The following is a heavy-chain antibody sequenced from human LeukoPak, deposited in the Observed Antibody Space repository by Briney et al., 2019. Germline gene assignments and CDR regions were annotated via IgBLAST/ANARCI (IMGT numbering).Heavy chain of an antibody. Sequence: VSVKVSCKASGYTFTNYYMNWVRQAPGQGLEWMGIIHPSGGSTSYAQKFQGRVTMTRDTSTSTVYMELSSLRSEDTAVYYCASTEAVAAYYMDVWGKGTTVTVSS. V-gene: IGHV1-46*01. D-gene: IGHD6-19*01. CDR3: ASTEAVAAYYMDV. CDR1: GYTFTNYY. J-gene: IGHJ6*03. CDR2: IHPSGGST.